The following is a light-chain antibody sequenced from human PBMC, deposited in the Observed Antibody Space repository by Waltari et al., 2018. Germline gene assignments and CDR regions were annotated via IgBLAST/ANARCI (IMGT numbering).Light chain of an antibody. CDR1: TPNIGNNN. V-gene: IGLV1-51*01. J-gene: IGLJ3*02. CDR3: GAWDSSLGVGV. Sequence: QSVLTQPPSVSAAPGQKVSISCSGSTPNIGNNNVSWYQQFPGTAPKLLIYEDYRRPSGIPDRFSGSKSGASATLDITGLQTGDEADYYCGAWDSSLGVGVLGGGTRVTVL. CDR2: EDY.